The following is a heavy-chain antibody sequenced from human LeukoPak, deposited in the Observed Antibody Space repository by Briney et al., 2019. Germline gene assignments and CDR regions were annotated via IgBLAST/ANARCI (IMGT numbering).Heavy chain of an antibody. D-gene: IGHD3-10*01. J-gene: IGHJ6*03. Sequence: GGSLRLSCAASGLIFSSYSMNWVRQAPGKGLEWVSFISTSSSYIYYAGSVKGRFTISRDNAKNSLYLQMNSLRAEDTAVYYCARVLWFGELWYMDVWGKGTTVTISS. CDR1: GLIFSSYS. V-gene: IGHV3-21*01. CDR2: ISTSSSYI. CDR3: ARVLWFGELWYMDV.